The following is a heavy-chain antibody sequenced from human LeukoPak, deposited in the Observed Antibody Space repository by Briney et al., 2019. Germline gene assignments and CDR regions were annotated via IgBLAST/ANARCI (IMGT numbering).Heavy chain of an antibody. J-gene: IGHJ3*02. CDR1: GGTFSSYA. CDR2: INPNSGGT. V-gene: IGHV1-2*02. Sequence: GASVKVSCKASGGTFSSYAISWVRQAPGQGLEWMGWINPNSGGTNYAQKFQGRVTMTRDTSISTAYMELSRLRSDDTAVYYCARGLFYYDSSGPGDIWGQGTMVTVSS. CDR3: ARGLFYYDSSGPGDI. D-gene: IGHD3-22*01.